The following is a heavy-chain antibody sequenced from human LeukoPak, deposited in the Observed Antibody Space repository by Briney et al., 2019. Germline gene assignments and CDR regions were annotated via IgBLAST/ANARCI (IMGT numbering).Heavy chain of an antibody. CDR3: ATDSSPFKSPLYYPFDP. J-gene: IGHJ5*02. CDR1: GYTFTSYD. V-gene: IGHV1-8*01. Sequence: GASVKVSCKASGYTFTSYDINWVRQATGQGLEWMGWMNPNSGNTGYAQKFQGRVTMTEDTSTDTAYMELSSLRSEDTAVYYCATDSSPFKSPLYYPFDPWGQGTLVTVSS. CDR2: MNPNSGNT. D-gene: IGHD3-22*01.